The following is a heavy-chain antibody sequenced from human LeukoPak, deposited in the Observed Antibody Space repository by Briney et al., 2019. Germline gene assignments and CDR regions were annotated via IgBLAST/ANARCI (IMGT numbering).Heavy chain of an antibody. J-gene: IGHJ6*03. D-gene: IGHD6-19*01. CDR2: AYYGGST. CDR1: GGSIRTSSYH. V-gene: IGHV4-39*07. CDR3: ARGVAAEEFYYYYYMDV. Sequence: QPSETLSLTCTVSGGSIRTSSYHWAWIRQPPGKGLEWIGSAYYGGSTYYNPSLKSRVTISVDTSKNQFSLKLSSVTAADTAVYYCARGVAAEEFYYYYYMDVWGKGTTVTVSS.